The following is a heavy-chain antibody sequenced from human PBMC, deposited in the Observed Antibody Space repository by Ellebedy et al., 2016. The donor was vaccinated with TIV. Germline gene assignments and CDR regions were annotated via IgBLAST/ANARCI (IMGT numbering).Heavy chain of an antibody. CDR1: EFTFSTYA. J-gene: IGHJ4*02. CDR2: ISGNGGST. V-gene: IGHV3-64*04. CDR3: ARELPLYCSGGSCYSYYFDY. Sequence: GESLKISCSGSEFTFSTYAMHWVRQAPGKGLEYVSAISGNGGSTYYADSVKGRFTISRDNSQNSLYLQMNSLRAEDTAVYYCARELPLYCSGGSCYSYYFDYWGQGTLVTVSS. D-gene: IGHD2-15*01.